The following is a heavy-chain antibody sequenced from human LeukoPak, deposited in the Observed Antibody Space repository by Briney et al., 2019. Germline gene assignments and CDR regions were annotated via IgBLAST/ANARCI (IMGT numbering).Heavy chain of an antibody. J-gene: IGHJ5*02. D-gene: IGHD6-6*01. Sequence: GWSLRLSCTASGLTFTNYWMIWVRQAPGKGLEWVANINRDASEKYYVGSVEGRFTISRDNAKNSLFLQMNSLRAEDTGVYYCATSSNSSSSSWGQGTLVTVSS. V-gene: IGHV3-7*01. CDR3: ATSSNSSSSS. CDR2: INRDASEK. CDR1: GLTFTNYW.